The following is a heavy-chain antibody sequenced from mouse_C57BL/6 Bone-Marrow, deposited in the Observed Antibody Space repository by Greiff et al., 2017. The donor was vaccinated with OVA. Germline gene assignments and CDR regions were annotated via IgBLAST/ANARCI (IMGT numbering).Heavy chain of an antibody. D-gene: IGHD1-1*01. CDR2: IYPGDGDT. Sequence: VQLVESGPELVKPGASVKISCKASGYAFSSYWMHWVKQRPGQGLEWIGRIYPGDGDTNYNGKFKGKATLTADKSSSTAYMQLSSLTSEDSAVYFDASAVYYGSSSYYFDYWGQGTTLTVSS. CDR1: GYAFSSYW. J-gene: IGHJ2*01. CDR3: ASAVYYGSSSYYFDY. V-gene: IGHV1-82*01.